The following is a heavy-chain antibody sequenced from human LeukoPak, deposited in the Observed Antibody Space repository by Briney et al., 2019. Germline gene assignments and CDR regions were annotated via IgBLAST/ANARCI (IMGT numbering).Heavy chain of an antibody. V-gene: IGHV3-33*01. Sequence: GGSLRLSCAASRFSFSSYGMHWVRQAPGKGLEWVAVIWYDGSNKYYADSVKGRFTISRDNSKNTLYLQMNSLRAEDTAVYYCARQYYGSGILDYWGQGTLVTVSS. J-gene: IGHJ4*02. CDR2: IWYDGSNK. D-gene: IGHD3-10*01. CDR1: RFSFSSYG. CDR3: ARQYYGSGILDY.